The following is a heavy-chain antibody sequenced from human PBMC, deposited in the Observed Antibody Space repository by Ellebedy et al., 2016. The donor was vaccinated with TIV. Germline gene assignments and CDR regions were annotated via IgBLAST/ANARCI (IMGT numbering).Heavy chain of an antibody. CDR2: ISYDGSNK. V-gene: IGHV3-30*01. J-gene: IGHJ3*02. D-gene: IGHD2-2*01. CDR3: ARDHIAVVPAANAFEI. CDR1: GFTFSSYA. Sequence: PGGSLRLSCAASGFTFSSYAMHWVRQAPGKGLEWVAVISYDGSNKYYADSVKGRFTISRDNSKNTLYLQMNSLRAEDTAVYYCARDHIAVVPAANAFEIWGQGTMVTVSS.